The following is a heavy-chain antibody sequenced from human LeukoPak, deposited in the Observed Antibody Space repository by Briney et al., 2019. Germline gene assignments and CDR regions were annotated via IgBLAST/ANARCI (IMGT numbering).Heavy chain of an antibody. D-gene: IGHD4-17*01. CDR1: GGSISSGGYS. CDR3: ARVPYGEYAFDI. CDR2: IYHSGST. V-gene: IGHV4-30-2*01. Sequence: SETLSLTCAVSGGSISSGGYSWSWIRQPPGKGLEWIGYIYHSGSTYYNPSLKSRVTISVDTSKNQFSLKLSSVTAADTAVYYCARVPYGEYAFDIWGQGTMVTVSS. J-gene: IGHJ3*02.